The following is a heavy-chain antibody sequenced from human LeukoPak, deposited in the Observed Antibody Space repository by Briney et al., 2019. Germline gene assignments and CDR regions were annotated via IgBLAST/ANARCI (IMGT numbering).Heavy chain of an antibody. D-gene: IGHD6-13*01. Sequence: GGSLRLSCAASGFTFSSYGMHWVRQAPGKGLEWVAFIRNDGNNKYYADSVKGRFTISRDNSKNTLYLQMNSLRTEDTAVYYCAKLPGNIAAVGYWGQGTLVTVSS. CDR1: GFTFSSYG. V-gene: IGHV3-30*02. CDR2: IRNDGNNK. CDR3: AKLPGNIAAVGY. J-gene: IGHJ4*02.